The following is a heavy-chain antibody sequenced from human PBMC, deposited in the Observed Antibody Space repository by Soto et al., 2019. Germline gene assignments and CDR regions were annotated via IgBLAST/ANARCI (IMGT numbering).Heavy chain of an antibody. V-gene: IGHV3-21*01. CDR1: GFTFSSYS. CDR2: ISSSSSYI. Sequence: EVQLVESGGGLVKPGGSLRLSCAASGFTFSSYSMNWVRQAPGKGLEWVSSISSSSSYIYYADSVKGRFTISRDNAKNSLYLQMNSLRAEDTAVYYCARQIAVAGTVFDYWGQGTLVTVSS. J-gene: IGHJ4*02. CDR3: ARQIAVAGTVFDY. D-gene: IGHD6-19*01.